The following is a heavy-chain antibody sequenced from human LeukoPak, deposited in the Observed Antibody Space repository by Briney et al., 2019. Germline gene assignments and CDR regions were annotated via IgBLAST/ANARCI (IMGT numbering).Heavy chain of an antibody. V-gene: IGHV3-48*01. CDR3: ARVLSNDYYDSSGYYYNPRYYYYYGMDV. Sequence: PGGALRLSCAASGFTFSSYSMNWVRQAPGKGLEWVSYISSSSSTIYYADSVKGRCTISRNNAKNSLYLQMNSLSAEDTAVYYCARVLSNDYYDSSGYYYNPRYYYYYGMDVWGQGTTVTVSS. D-gene: IGHD3-22*01. CDR2: ISSSSSTI. CDR1: GFTFSSYS. J-gene: IGHJ6*02.